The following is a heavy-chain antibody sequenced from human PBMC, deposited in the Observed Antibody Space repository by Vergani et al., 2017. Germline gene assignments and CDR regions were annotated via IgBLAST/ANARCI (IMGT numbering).Heavy chain of an antibody. CDR1: GYPFTSYY. CDR2: INPSGGST. CDR3: ARGDYVWGSYRYCNY. J-gene: IGHJ4*02. D-gene: IGHD3-16*02. V-gene: IGHV1-46*01. Sequence: QVQLVQSGAEVKKPGASVKVSCKASGYPFTSYYMHWVRQAPGQGLEWMGIINPSGGSTSYAQKFQGRVTMTRDTSTSTVYMELSSLRSEDTAVYYCARGDYVWGSYRYCNYWGQGTLVTVSS.